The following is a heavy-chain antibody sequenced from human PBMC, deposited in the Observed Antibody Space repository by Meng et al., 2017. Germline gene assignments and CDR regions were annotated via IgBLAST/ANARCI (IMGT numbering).Heavy chain of an antibody. V-gene: IGHV1-69*13. J-gene: IGHJ6*02. Sequence: SVKVSCQASGGTFSSYAISWVRQAPGQGLEWMGGIIPIFGTANYAQKFQGRVTITADESTSTAYMELSSLRSEDTAVYYCARDPATVTKDYYYYYGMDVWGQGTTVTVSS. CDR3: ARDPATVTKDYYYYYGMDV. CDR2: IIPIFGTA. CDR1: GGTFSSYA. D-gene: IGHD4-17*01.